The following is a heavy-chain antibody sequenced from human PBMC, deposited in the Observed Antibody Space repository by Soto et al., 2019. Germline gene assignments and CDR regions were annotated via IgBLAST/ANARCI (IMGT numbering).Heavy chain of an antibody. CDR3: ARDRDFSVVSDI. CDR1: GGSISSYY. CDR2: IYYSGST. Sequence: PSETLSLTCTVSGGSISSYYWSWIRQPPGKGLEWIGYIYYSGSTNYNPSLKSRVTISVDTSKNQFSLKLSSVTAADTAVYYCARDRDFSVVSDIWGQGTMVTVSS. J-gene: IGHJ3*02. D-gene: IGHD2-21*01. V-gene: IGHV4-59*01.